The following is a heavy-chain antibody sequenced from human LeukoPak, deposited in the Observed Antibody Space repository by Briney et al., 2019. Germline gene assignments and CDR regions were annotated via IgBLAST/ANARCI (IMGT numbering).Heavy chain of an antibody. D-gene: IGHD3-10*01. CDR3: VKSSGTEDYGMD. Sequence: GWSLRLSCVASGFTFSRCGMHWVRHAPGKGLEWVARILYDGSRKYYADSVEGRFTIARDNSKNTLYLEMNSLREEDTAVYYCVKSSGTEDYGMD. CDR2: ILYDGSRK. V-gene: IGHV3-30*18. J-gene: IGHJ6*01. CDR1: GFTFSRCG.